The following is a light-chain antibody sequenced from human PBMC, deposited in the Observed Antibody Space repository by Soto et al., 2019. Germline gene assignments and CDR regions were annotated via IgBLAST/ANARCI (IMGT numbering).Light chain of an antibody. CDR3: QKYNNAPYT. CDR2: AAS. V-gene: IGKV1-27*01. Sequence: DIQMTQSPSSLSASVGDRVTITCRASQGITNYLAWYQQKPGKVPKLLIYAASTLQSGVPSRFSGSGTGTDFTLTISSLQPEDVATYYCQKYNNAPYTFGQGTNLEIK. J-gene: IGKJ2*01. CDR1: QGITNY.